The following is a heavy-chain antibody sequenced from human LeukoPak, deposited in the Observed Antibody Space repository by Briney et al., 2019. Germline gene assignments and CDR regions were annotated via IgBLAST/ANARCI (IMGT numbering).Heavy chain of an antibody. CDR2: IYYSGST. V-gene: IGHV4-39*01. D-gene: IGHD3-10*01. J-gene: IGHJ6*04. CDR3: AGLGLRLGERMDV. Sequence: SETLSLTCTVSGGSISSSSYYWGWIRQPPGKGLEWIGSIYYSGSTYYNPSLKSRVTISVDTSKNQFSLKLSSVTAADTAVYYCAGLGLRLGERMDVWGKGTTVTVSS. CDR1: GGSISSSSYY.